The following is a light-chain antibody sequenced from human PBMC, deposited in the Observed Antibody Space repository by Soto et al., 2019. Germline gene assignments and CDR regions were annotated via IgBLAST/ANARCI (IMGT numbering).Light chain of an antibody. Sequence: DIVMTQSPLSLPVTHGEPASISCRSSQSLLHSNGYNYLDWYLQKPGQSPQLLIYLGSNRASGVPDRFSGSGSGTDFTLKISRVEAEDVGVYYCMQPLQSWTFGKGTKVDIK. CDR2: LGS. J-gene: IGKJ1*01. CDR1: QSLLHSNGYNY. V-gene: IGKV2-28*01. CDR3: MQPLQSWT.